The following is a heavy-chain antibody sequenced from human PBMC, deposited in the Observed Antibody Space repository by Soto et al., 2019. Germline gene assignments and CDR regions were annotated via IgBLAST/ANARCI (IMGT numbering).Heavy chain of an antibody. J-gene: IGHJ4*02. D-gene: IGHD3-9*01. CDR2: VSGAASHT. V-gene: IGHV3-23*01. CDR3: ATSFRYFDN. Sequence: EVQLLESGGGLVLPGGSLRLSCAGSGFTPTTTPLSWVRQPPGKGLEWVATVSGAASHTYYVDSVRGRFFISIDNSKNTVTLQMNNLPVDDTAVYYFATSFRYFDNWGQGTRVTVYS. CDR1: GFTPTTTP.